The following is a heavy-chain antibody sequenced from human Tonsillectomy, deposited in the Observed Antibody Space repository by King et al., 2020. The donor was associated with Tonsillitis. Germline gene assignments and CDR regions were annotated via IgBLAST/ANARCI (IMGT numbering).Heavy chain of an antibody. Sequence: VQLVESGGGVVQPGRSLRLSCAASGFTFSVYVMHWVRQAPGKGLEWVAVISYDGSDKYYADSVKGRFTISRDSSKKTLYLQMNSLRAEDTAVYYCARDGRELTGDYYFDYWGRGPLVTVSS. CDR1: GFTFSVYV. J-gene: IGHJ4*02. CDR2: ISYDGSDK. V-gene: IGHV3-30-3*01. D-gene: IGHD7-27*01. CDR3: ARDGRELTGDYYFDY.